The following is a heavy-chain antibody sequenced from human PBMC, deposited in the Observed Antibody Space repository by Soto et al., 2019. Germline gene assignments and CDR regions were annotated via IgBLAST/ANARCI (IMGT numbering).Heavy chain of an antibody. CDR1: GDTSTIYT. J-gene: IGHJ5*02. CDR2: IVPHLEIT. V-gene: IGHV1-69*08. Sequence: QVPLVQPGAEMKKPGSSLKVSCEASGDTSTIYTITWVRQAPGQGLAWMGRIVPHLEITNYARDFKDRITITADQSKTKAYMELSSLRLEDTAMYYCATEMFGAGRVGVYSWGQGTKVTVSS. CDR3: ATEMFGAGRVGVYS. D-gene: IGHD3-10*02.